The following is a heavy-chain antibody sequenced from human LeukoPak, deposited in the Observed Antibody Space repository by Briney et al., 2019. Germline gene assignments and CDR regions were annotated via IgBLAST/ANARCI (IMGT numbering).Heavy chain of an antibody. J-gene: IGHJ5*02. CDR2: IYADGTT. D-gene: IGHD3-10*01. Sequence: GGSLRLSCAASGFSVTNNYMSWVRQAPGRGLEWVSLIYADGTTHYADSVKGRFTISKDTSQNTVYLQMNSLRAEDTAMYYCERDRAGTQAWVEFDPWGQGTLVTVSS. V-gene: IGHV3-66*02. CDR3: ERDRAGTQAWVEFDP. CDR1: GFSVTNNY.